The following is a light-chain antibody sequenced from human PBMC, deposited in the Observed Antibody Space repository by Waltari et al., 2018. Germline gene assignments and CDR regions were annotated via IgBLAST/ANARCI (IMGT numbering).Light chain of an antibody. Sequence: IQMTQSPSSVSASVXDRVTITCRASQGISSWLGWYQQKPGKXPKLLIYVASILQNGVPSRXSGXXXGTXFXLTISSXQPEDXATYYCQXSNXXXFTFGPGTKVXIX. CDR3: QXSNXXXFT. V-gene: IGKV1-12*01. CDR2: VAS. CDR1: QGISSW. J-gene: IGKJ3*01.